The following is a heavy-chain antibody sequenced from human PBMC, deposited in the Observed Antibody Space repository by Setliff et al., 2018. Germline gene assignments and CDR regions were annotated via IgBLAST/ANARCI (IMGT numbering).Heavy chain of an antibody. V-gene: IGHV1-46*01. CDR2: IHPSGGST. CDR3: AREGYNYGYLFDI. CDR1: AFTKYY. Sequence: ASVKVSCKASAFTKYYVHWVRQAPGQGLEWMGIIHPSGGSTTYAQKFQGRVTMTRDTSTGTVNMELSSLRSEDTAMYYCAREGYNYGYLFDIWGQGTMVTVSS. J-gene: IGHJ3*02. D-gene: IGHD5-18*01.